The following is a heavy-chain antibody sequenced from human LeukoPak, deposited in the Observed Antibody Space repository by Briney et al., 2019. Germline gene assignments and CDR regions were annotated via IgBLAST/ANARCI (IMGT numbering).Heavy chain of an antibody. J-gene: IGHJ4*02. D-gene: IGHD3-16*01. CDR2: IYHSGAT. V-gene: IGHV4-4*02. CDR1: GDSITSSKW. Sequence: ASETLSLTCAVSGDSITSSKWWSWVRQSPEKGLEWIGEIYHSGATNYNPSPKSRVTMSVDKSKNQFSLNLCAVTAADTAVYYCASGSHAVTTHFDYWGQGTLVTVSS. CDR3: ASGSHAVTTHFDY.